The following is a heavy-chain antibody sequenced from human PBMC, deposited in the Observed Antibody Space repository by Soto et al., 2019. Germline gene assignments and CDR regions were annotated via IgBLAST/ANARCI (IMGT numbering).Heavy chain of an antibody. J-gene: IGHJ4*02. CDR3: ASGHDAYKVRY. V-gene: IGHV4-31*03. CDR1: GGSISSGGTGSY. CDR2: IYYTGNT. D-gene: IGHD1-1*01. Sequence: QVQLQESGPGLVKPSQTLSLTCTVSGGSISSGGTGSYWTWIRQLPGKGLEWIGYIYYTGNTYYTPSLKSRPTISIDPSENQFSLKLTSVTAADTAVYFCASGHDAYKVRYWGQGTLVNVSS.